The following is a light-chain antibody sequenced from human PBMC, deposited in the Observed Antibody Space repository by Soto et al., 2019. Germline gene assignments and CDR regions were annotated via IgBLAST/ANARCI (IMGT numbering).Light chain of an antibody. CDR1: SSDVGPYNL. V-gene: IGLV2-23*02. CDR2: EVT. CDR3: CSYAGPNTFV. J-gene: IGLJ1*01. Sequence: QSALTQSASVSGSPGQSITISCTGTSSDVGPYNLVSWYQQHPGKAPKLIIYEVTERPSGVSNRFSCSKSCNTASLTISGLQADDEADYYCCSYAGPNTFVFGLGTKVTVL.